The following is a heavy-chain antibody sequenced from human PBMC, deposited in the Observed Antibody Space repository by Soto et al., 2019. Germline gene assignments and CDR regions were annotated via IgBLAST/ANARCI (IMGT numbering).Heavy chain of an antibody. CDR3: ARASFYGDQYYYYYYGMDV. Sequence: GASVKVSCKASGGAFSSYAISWVRQAPGQGLEWMGGIIPIFGTANYAQKFQGRVTITADESTSTAYMELSSLRSEDTAVYYCARASFYGDQYYYYYYGMDVWGQGTTVTVSS. D-gene: IGHD4-17*01. V-gene: IGHV1-69*13. J-gene: IGHJ6*02. CDR2: IIPIFGTA. CDR1: GGAFSSYA.